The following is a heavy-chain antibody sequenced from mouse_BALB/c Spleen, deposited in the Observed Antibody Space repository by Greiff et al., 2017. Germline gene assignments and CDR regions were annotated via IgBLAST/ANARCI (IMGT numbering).Heavy chain of an antibody. D-gene: IGHD1-1*01. CDR1: GYTFTSYW. CDR3: ARSTTVGAMDY. V-gene: IGHV1S22*01. Sequence: LQQPGSELVRPGASVKLSCKASGYTFTSYWMHWVKQRPGQGLEWIGNIYPGSGSTNYNGKFKGKATLTADKSSSTAYMQLSSLTSVDSAVYFCARSTTVGAMDYWGQGTSVTVSS. CDR2: IYPGSGST. J-gene: IGHJ4*01.